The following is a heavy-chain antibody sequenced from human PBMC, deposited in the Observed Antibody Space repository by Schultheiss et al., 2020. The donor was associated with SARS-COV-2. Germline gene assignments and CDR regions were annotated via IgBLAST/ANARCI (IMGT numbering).Heavy chain of an antibody. CDR2: IYYSGST. CDR1: GGSISSGDYY. Sequence: SETLSLTCTVSGGSISSGDYYWSWIRHPPGKGLEWIGSIYYSGSTYYNPSLKSRVTISVDTSKNQFSLKLSSVTAADTAVYYCAREETEYGMDVWGQGTTVTVSS. V-gene: IGHV4-39*07. CDR3: AREETEYGMDV. J-gene: IGHJ6*02.